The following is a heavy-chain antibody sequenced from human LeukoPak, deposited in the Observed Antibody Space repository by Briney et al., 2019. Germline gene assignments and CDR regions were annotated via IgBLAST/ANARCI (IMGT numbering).Heavy chain of an antibody. Sequence: SVKVSCKASGGTVSSYAISWVRQAPGQGLEWMGRIIPILGIANYAQKFQGRVTITADKSTSTAYMELSSLRSEDTAVYYCARVRVGATEMNDYWGQGTLVTVSS. V-gene: IGHV1-69*04. J-gene: IGHJ4*02. CDR3: ARVRVGATEMNDY. CDR2: IIPILGIA. D-gene: IGHD1-26*01. CDR1: GGTVSSYA.